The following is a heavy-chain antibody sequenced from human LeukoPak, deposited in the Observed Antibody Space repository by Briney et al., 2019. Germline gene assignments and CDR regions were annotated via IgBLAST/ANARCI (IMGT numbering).Heavy chain of an antibody. Sequence: GGSLRLSCAASGFTFSSYWMSWVRQAPGKGLEWVANIKQDGSEKYYVDSVKGRFTISRDNAKNSLYLQMDSLRTEDTAIYYCTTDHVGATVEFDSWGQGTPVTVSS. D-gene: IGHD1-26*01. CDR3: TTDHVGATVEFDS. J-gene: IGHJ4*02. V-gene: IGHV3-7*01. CDR1: GFTFSSYW. CDR2: IKQDGSEK.